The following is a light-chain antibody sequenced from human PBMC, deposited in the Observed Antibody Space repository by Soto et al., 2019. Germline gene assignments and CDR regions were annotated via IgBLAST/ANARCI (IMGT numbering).Light chain of an antibody. CDR3: QQRNDYPLT. J-gene: IGKJ4*01. Sequence: DIQLTQSPSFLSASVGDRVTITCRASQGISSFLAWFQQKPGKAPKLLIYAASTLQSGVPSSFSGSGSGTEFTLTISCLQPEDFATYSCQQRNDYPLTFGGGTKVEI. V-gene: IGKV1-9*01. CDR2: AAS. CDR1: QGISSF.